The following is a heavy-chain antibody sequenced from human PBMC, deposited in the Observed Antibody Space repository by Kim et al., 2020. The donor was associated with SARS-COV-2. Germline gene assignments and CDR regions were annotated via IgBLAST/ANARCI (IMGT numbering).Heavy chain of an antibody. CDR1: GFTFSSYW. Sequence: GGSLRLSCAASGFTFSSYWMSWVRQAPGKGLEWVANIKQDGSEKYYVDSVKGRFTISRDNAKNSLYLQMNSLRAEDTAVYYCARDSSGWYVPYYFDYWGQGTLVTVSS. D-gene: IGHD6-19*01. CDR3: ARDSSGWYVPYYFDY. J-gene: IGHJ4*02. V-gene: IGHV3-7*03. CDR2: IKQDGSEK.